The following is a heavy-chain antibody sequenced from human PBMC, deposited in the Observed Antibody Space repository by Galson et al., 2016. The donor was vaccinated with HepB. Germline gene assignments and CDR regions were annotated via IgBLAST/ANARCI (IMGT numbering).Heavy chain of an antibody. CDR1: GGSISSSSYY. V-gene: IGHV4-61*05. CDR2: FYYGKTP. D-gene: IGHD3-22*01. CDR3: ARRAATYDSSGYYYGADGDY. Sequence: ETLSLTCTVSGGSISSSSYYWGWIRQPPGKALEWIGYFYYGKTPNYNPSLKSRVTISADTSKKQLSLKLSSVTAADTAVYYCARRAATYDSSGYYYGADGDYWGQGTLVTVSS. J-gene: IGHJ4*02.